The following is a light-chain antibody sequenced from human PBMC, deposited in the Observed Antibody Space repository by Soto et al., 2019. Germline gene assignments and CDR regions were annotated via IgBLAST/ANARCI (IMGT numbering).Light chain of an antibody. CDR3: QQYDSFSKT. CDR1: QSIRSW. V-gene: IGKV1-5*01. J-gene: IGKJ1*01. CDR2: DAS. Sequence: DIQMTQSPSTLSASVGDRVTITCRASQSIRSWLAWYQQKPGKAPQLLIYDASNLEGGVPSRFSGSGSGTEFTLTISSLQPDDFATSYCQQYDSFSKTFGRGTKVEVK.